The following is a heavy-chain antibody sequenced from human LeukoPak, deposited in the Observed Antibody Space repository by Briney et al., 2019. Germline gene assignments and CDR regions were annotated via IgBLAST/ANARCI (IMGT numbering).Heavy chain of an antibody. CDR2: ISYDASDE. CDR1: GFSFSGYG. J-gene: IGHJ4*02. Sequence: GGSLRLSCAASGFSFSGYGMHWVRQAPGKGLEWLAVISYDASDEYYADSVKGRFTISRDNSKNMMYLQMISLRAEDTAVYYCVKTMSKNSGSFDYWGQGTLVTVSS. V-gene: IGHV3-30*18. CDR3: VKTMSKNSGSFDY. D-gene: IGHD6-19*01.